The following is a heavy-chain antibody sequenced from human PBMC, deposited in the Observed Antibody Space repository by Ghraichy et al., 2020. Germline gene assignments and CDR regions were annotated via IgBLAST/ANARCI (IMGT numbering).Heavy chain of an antibody. CDR2: IYYSRST. CDR3: ARQIGRITMIVVVIQAFDI. J-gene: IGHJ3*02. V-gene: IGHV4-39*01. D-gene: IGHD3-22*01. CDR1: GGSISSSSYY. Sequence: SETLSLTCTVSGGSISSSSYYWGWIRQPPGKGLEWIGSIYYSRSTYYNPSLKSRVTISVDTSKNQFSLKLSSVTAADTAVYYCARQIGRITMIVVVIQAFDIWGQGTMVTVSS.